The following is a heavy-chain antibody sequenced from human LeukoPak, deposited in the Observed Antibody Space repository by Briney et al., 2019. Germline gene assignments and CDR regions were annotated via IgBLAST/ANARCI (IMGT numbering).Heavy chain of an antibody. CDR1: GFTFSNYG. D-gene: IGHD5-18*01. CDR2: ISSNGGST. Sequence: PGRSLRLSCAASGFTFSNYGMHWVRQAPGKGLEYVSAISSNGGSTYYANSVKGRFTISRDNSKNTLYLQMGSLRAEDTAVYYCARENSGYNYGGHGIDYWGQGTLVTVSS. V-gene: IGHV3-64*01. CDR3: ARENSGYNYGGHGIDY. J-gene: IGHJ4*02.